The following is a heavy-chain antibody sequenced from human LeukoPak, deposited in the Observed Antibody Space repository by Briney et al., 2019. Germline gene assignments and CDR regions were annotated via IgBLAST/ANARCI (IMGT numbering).Heavy chain of an antibody. V-gene: IGHV4-39*01. J-gene: IGHJ4*02. Sequence: PSETLSLTCSVSGASISGGTYYWGWIRQPPGKGLEWIGSIHYTGSTYDNPSLKSRVTISVDTSKNQFSLKLSSVTAADTAVYYCARRGGSGRAFDYWGQGTLVTVSS. CDR2: IHYTGST. D-gene: IGHD1-26*01. CDR1: GASISGGTYY. CDR3: ARRGGSGRAFDY.